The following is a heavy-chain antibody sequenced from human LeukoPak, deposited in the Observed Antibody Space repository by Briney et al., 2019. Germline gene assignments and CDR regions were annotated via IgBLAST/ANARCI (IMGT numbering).Heavy chain of an antibody. Sequence: GGSLRLSCAASGFTFSSYSMYWVRQAPGKGLEWVSSISRSSSYIFYADSVKGRFTTSRDNAKNSLYLQMNSLRAEDTAVYYCASSRCGGDCWDFDYWGQGTLVTVSS. J-gene: IGHJ4*02. V-gene: IGHV3-21*01. D-gene: IGHD2-21*02. CDR1: GFTFSSYS. CDR2: ISRSSSYI. CDR3: ASSRCGGDCWDFDY.